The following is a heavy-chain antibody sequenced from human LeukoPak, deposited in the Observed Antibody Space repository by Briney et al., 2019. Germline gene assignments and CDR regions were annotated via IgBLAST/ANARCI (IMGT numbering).Heavy chain of an antibody. CDR1: GYTFTNYW. V-gene: IGHV5-51*01. Sequence: GESLKISCKGSGYTFTNYWIGWVRQMPGKGLEWMGIIYPGDSDTRYSPSFQGQVTISADKSITTAYLRWSSLKASDTAMYYCARRFDDGFDFWGQGTMVTVSS. J-gene: IGHJ3*01. CDR2: IYPGDSDT. D-gene: IGHD3-16*01. CDR3: ARRFDDGFDF.